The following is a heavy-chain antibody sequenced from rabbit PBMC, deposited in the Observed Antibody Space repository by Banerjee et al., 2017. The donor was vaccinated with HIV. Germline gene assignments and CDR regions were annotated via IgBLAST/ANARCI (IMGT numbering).Heavy chain of an antibody. Sequence: QSLAESGGRLAPPGGSLTRTCTASGFSLIRGYWICWVRQAPGKGLEWSGCIYTGSGNAYDANWAKGRFTMAKTSSTTVTRQMTRLTAADTATYVRARDRNYDDYGELDLWGQGTLVTVS. CDR3: ARDRNYDDYGELDL. CDR2: IYTGSGNA. CDR1: GFSLIRGYW. J-gene: IGHJ4*01. D-gene: IGHD2-1*01. V-gene: IGHV1S40*01.